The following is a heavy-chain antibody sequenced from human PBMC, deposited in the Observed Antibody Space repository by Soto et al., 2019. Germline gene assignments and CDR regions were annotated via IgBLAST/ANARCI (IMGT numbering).Heavy chain of an antibody. CDR1: GGTFSSYT. Sequence: QVQLVQSGAEVKKPGSSVKVSCKASGGTFSSYTISWVRQAPGQGLEWMGRIIPILGIANYAQKFQGRVTITADXSTSTAYXXXSSXRSEDTAVYYCARXRGSYGMDVWGQGTTVTVSS. CDR2: IIPILGIA. J-gene: IGHJ6*02. CDR3: ARXRGSYGMDV. V-gene: IGHV1-69*02. D-gene: IGHD3-10*01.